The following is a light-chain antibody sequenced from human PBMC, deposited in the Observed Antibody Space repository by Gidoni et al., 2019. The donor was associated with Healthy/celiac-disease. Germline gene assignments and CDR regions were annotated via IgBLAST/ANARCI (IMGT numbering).Light chain of an antibody. V-gene: IGKV1-39*01. Sequence: DIQMTQSPSSLSASVGDRVTITCRASQSISSYLHWYQQKPGKAPKLLIYAASSLHSGVPSRFSGSRSGTDFTITISSLQPEDVATYYCQQSYSTPRTFGQGTKVEIK. CDR2: AAS. CDR1: QSISSY. CDR3: QQSYSTPRT. J-gene: IGKJ1*01.